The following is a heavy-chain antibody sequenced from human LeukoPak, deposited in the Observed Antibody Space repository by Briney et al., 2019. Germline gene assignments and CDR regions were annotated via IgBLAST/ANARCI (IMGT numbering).Heavy chain of an antibody. Sequence: GGSLRPSCAASGFTFDQYPMHLFGQVQGKGLHLDSVFSWDGVSTYYAHSVKGRCTISRDSSKNSLYLQMNSLRTEDTASYYCAKGRVIYSTQSATDYWGQGTLVTVSS. D-gene: IGHD6-13*01. CDR3: AKGRVIYSTQSATDY. J-gene: IGHJ4*02. CDR1: GFTFDQYP. V-gene: IGHV3-43*01. CDR2: FSWDGVST.